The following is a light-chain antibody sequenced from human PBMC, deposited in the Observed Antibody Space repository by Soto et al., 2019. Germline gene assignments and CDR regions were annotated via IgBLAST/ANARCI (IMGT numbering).Light chain of an antibody. V-gene: IGKV3-15*01. CDR3: QQYNNWPLT. CDR2: AAS. J-gene: IGKJ4*01. CDR1: QSISSD. Sequence: EIVMTQSPATLSVFPGERVTLSCRASQSISSDLAWYQQKPGQAPRLLIYAASTRATGIPVRFSGSGSGTEFTLTISSLQSEDFAVYLCQQYNNWPLTFGGGTKVEIK.